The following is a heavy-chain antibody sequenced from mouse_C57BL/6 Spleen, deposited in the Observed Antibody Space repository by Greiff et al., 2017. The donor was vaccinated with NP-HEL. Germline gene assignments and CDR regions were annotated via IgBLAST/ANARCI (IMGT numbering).Heavy chain of an antibody. V-gene: IGHV3-6*01. Sequence: DVQLQESGPGLVKPSQSLSLTCSVTGYSITSGYYWNWIRQFPGNKLEWMGYISYDGSNNYNPSLKNRISITLDTSKNQFFLKLNAVTTEDTATYYCARDYYGHFDYWGQGATLTVSS. J-gene: IGHJ2*01. CDR2: ISYDGSN. D-gene: IGHD1-1*01. CDR1: GYSITSGYY. CDR3: ARDYYGHFDY.